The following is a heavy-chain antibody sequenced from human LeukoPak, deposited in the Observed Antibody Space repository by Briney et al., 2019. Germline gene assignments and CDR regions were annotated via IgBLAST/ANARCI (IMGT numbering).Heavy chain of an antibody. CDR3: ASVVVPAATDAFDI. V-gene: IGHV4-39*07. J-gene: IGHJ3*02. CDR2: VYYTGST. CDR1: GGSISSALYH. Sequence: SETLSLTCTVSGGSISSALYHWGWIRQPPGKNLEWLGSVYYTGSTHNNPSLKSRVTISVDTSKNQFSLKLSSVTAADTAVYYCASVVVPAATDAFDIWGQGTMVTVSS. D-gene: IGHD2-2*01.